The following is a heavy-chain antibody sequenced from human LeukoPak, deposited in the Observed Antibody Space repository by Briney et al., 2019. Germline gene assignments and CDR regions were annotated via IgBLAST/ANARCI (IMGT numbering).Heavy chain of an antibody. Sequence: GGSLRLSCAASGFTFSSYSMTWVRQAPGKGLEWVSSISSSSSYIYYADSVKGRFTISRDNAKNSLYLQMNSLRAEDTAVYYCARVIGSYGDSAYWGQGTLVTVSS. J-gene: IGHJ4*02. CDR1: GFTFSSYS. V-gene: IGHV3-21*01. CDR2: ISSSSSYI. D-gene: IGHD4-17*01. CDR3: ARVIGSYGDSAY.